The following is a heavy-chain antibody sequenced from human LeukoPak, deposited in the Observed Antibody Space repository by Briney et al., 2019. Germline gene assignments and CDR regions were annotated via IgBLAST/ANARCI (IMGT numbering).Heavy chain of an antibody. CDR3: AGVEAAAGPGPFDY. J-gene: IGHJ4*02. D-gene: IGHD6-13*01. Sequence: GGSLRLSCAASGFTFSSYAMHWVRQAPGKGLEYVSAISSNGGSTYYANSVKGRFTISRDNSKNTLYLQMGSLRAEDMAVYYCAGVEAAAGPGPFDYWGQGTLVTVSS. V-gene: IGHV3-64*01. CDR2: ISSNGGST. CDR1: GFTFSSYA.